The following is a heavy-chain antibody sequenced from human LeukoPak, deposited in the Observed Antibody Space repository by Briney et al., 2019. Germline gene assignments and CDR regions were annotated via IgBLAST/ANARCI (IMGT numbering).Heavy chain of an antibody. Sequence: GESLKISCKASGHSFTTYWIGWVRQMPGKGLEWMGIIYPGDSDTRYSPSFQGQVTISADKSINTAYLQWRSLKASDTAMYHCARSGVPGAMTWFDPWGQGTLVTVSS. CDR3: ARSGVPGAMTWFDP. J-gene: IGHJ5*02. CDR1: GHSFTTYW. D-gene: IGHD2-2*01. CDR2: IYPGDSDT. V-gene: IGHV5-51*01.